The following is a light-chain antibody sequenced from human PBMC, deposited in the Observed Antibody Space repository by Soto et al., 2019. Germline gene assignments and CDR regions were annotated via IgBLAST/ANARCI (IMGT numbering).Light chain of an antibody. CDR2: GAS. J-gene: IGKJ3*01. Sequence: EIVMTQSPATLSVSPGERATLSCRASQSVSSNLAWYQQKPGQAPRLLIYGASTRATGIPARFSGSGSGTEFTLNINSLQSEDFAVYYCQQYNNWPPSFTFGPGTKVDIK. CDR3: QQYNNWPPSFT. CDR1: QSVSSN. V-gene: IGKV3-15*01.